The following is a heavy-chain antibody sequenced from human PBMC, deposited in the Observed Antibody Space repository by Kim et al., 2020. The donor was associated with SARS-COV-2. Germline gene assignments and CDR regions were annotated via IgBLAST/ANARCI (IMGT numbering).Heavy chain of an antibody. D-gene: IGHD6-13*01. Sequence: SETLSLTCTVSGGSISSYYWSWIRQPPGKGLEWIGYIYYSGSTNYNPSLKSRVTISVDTSKNQFSLKLSSVTAADTAVYYCARDIGEQQLVPGGNWFDPWGQGTLVTVSS. CDR3: ARDIGEQQLVPGGNWFDP. V-gene: IGHV4-59*13. J-gene: IGHJ5*02. CDR2: IYYSGST. CDR1: GGSISSYY.